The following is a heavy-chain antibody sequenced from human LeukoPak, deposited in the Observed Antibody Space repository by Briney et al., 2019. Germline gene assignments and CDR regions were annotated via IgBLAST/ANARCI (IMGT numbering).Heavy chain of an antibody. V-gene: IGHV3-74*01. D-gene: IGHD3-10*01. CDR3: ATPSYGSGSYYNGNPDY. CDR1: GFTFSSCW. J-gene: IGHJ4*02. Sequence: GGSLRLSCAASGFTFSSCWMHWVRQAPGKGLVLASRISSDGSTTSYADSVKGRFTISRDNAKNTLFLQMNSLRAEDTAVYYCATPSYGSGSYYNGNPDYWGQGTLVTVSS. CDR2: ISSDGSTT.